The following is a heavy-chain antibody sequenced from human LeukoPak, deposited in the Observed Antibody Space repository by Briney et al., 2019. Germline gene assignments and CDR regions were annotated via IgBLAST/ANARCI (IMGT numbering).Heavy chain of an antibody. CDR3: AKDDPTGRYL. V-gene: IGHV3-30*02. D-gene: IGHD1-26*01. CDR2: IRFDGRGK. J-gene: IGHJ4*02. CDR1: GFTFSSYG. Sequence: GESLRLSCAASGFTFSSYGMNWVRQAPGKGLEWVAFIRFDGRGKYYADSVKGRFTISRDNSKSTLDLQMNSLRVEDTAVYYCAKDDPTGRYLWGQGTLVTVSS.